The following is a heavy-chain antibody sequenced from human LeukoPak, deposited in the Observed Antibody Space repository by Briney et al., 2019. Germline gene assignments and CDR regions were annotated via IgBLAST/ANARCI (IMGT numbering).Heavy chain of an antibody. Sequence: PSETLSLTCTVSGGSISSSRYYWGWIRQPPGRGLEWIGNIYYSGSTYYNPSLKSRVIMSGDTSKNQFSLRLSSVTAADTAVYYCAREDSGSYYNYYYFYMDVWGKGTTVTISS. CDR1: GGSISSSRYY. CDR3: AREDSGSYYNYYYFYMDV. J-gene: IGHJ6*03. V-gene: IGHV4-39*07. CDR2: IYYSGST. D-gene: IGHD3-10*01.